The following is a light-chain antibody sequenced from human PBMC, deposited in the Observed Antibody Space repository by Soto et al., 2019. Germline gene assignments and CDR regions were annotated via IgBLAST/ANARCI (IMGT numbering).Light chain of an antibody. CDR2: GAY. Sequence: EIVMTQSPATLSVSPGERATLSCRASQSVSSNLAWYQQKPGQAPRLLIYGAYTRATGIPARFSGSGSGTDFTLTISSLQSEDFAVYYCQHYNTWPPKTFGQGTNVEIK. CDR3: QHYNTWPPKT. V-gene: IGKV3-15*01. CDR1: QSVSSN. J-gene: IGKJ1*01.